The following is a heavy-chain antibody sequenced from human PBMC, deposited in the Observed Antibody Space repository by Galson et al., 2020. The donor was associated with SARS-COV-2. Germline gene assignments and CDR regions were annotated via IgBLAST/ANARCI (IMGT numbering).Heavy chain of an antibody. CDR1: GFSLTTTGVC. CDR2: IGWEDDK. CDR3: ARILWFGELYGKAYDY. D-gene: IGHD3-10*01. J-gene: IGHJ4*02. V-gene: IGHV2-70*20. Sequence: SGPTLVKPTQTLTLTCTFSGFSLTTTGVCVTWVRQPPGKALEWLALIGWEDDKYYSTSLKTRLTISKDTSKNQVVLRMTDADPADTATYYCARILWFGELYGKAYDYWGQGTLVTVSS.